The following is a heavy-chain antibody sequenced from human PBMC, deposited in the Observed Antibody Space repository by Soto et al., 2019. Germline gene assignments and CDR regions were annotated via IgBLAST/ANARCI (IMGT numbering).Heavy chain of an antibody. V-gene: IGHV4-61*01. Sequence: SETLSLTCTVSGGSVSSGSYYWSWIRQPPGKGLEWIGYIYYSGSTNYNPSLKSRVTISVDTSKNQFSLKLSSVTAADTAVYYCAREDILTGYLGVSDYWGQGTLVTVSS. J-gene: IGHJ4*02. D-gene: IGHD3-9*01. CDR2: IYYSGST. CDR1: GGSVSSGSYY. CDR3: AREDILTGYLGVSDY.